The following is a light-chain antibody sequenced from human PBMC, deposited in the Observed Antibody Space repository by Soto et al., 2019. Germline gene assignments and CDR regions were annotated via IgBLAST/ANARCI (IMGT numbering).Light chain of an antibody. J-gene: IGKJ2*01. CDR1: QRISSN. Sequence: EILMTQSQATLSFSPGERATLSCRASQRISSNVAWYQQKPGQAPRLLIYGASTRATVVPARFSGGGSGTEFTLTISTLQSEDLAVYFCQQYKDWPPYTFGQGTKLEIK. CDR2: GAS. V-gene: IGKV3-15*01. CDR3: QQYKDWPPYT.